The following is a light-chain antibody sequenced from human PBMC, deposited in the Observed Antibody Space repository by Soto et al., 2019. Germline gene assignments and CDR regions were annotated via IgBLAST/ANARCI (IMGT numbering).Light chain of an antibody. J-gene: IGKJ5*01. Sequence: DIQMTQSPSSLSGSVGDRVTITCQASQDISNYLTWYQQKPGNAPKVLIYDASNMGTGVPSRFSGSGSGTDFTFSISSLQPEDVATYYCQQYDGLPTVGQGTRLESK. V-gene: IGKV1-33*01. CDR2: DAS. CDR1: QDISNY. CDR3: QQYDGLPT.